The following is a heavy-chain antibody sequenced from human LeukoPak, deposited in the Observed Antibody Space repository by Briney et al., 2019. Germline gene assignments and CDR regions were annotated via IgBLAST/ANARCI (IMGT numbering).Heavy chain of an antibody. CDR3: ARTTEGYCSGGSCYYYYYYMDV. CDR1: GVSISSSNSY. Sequence: PSETLSLTCTVSGVSISSSNSYWGWIRQPPGKGLEWIGSIYYSGNTYYNASLKSQVSISIDTSKNQFSLKLRFVTPADTAVYYCARTTEGYCSGGSCYYYYYYMDVWGKGTTVTVSS. D-gene: IGHD2-15*01. CDR2: IYYSGNT. V-gene: IGHV4-39*07. J-gene: IGHJ6*03.